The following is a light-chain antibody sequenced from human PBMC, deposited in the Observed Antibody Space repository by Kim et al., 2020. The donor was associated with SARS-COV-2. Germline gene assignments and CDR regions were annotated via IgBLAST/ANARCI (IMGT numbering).Light chain of an antibody. Sequence: GQRVTISFSGSTSNIGSYTVNWYQHLPGTAPKLLIYTNNQRPSGVPDRFSGSKSGTSASLAISGLQSEDEADYFCATWDGSLNGWVFGGGTQLTVL. V-gene: IGLV1-44*01. CDR1: TSNIGSYT. CDR2: TNN. CDR3: ATWDGSLNGWV. J-gene: IGLJ3*02.